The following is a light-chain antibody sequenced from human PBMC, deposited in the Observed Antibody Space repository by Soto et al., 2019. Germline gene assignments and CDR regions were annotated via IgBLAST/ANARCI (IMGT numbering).Light chain of an antibody. J-gene: IGLJ2*01. CDR3: QSYDSSWEVV. Sequence: QSVLTQPPSVSGAPGQRVTISCTGSSSNIGAGYDVHWYQQLPGTAPKLLIYGNSNRPSGVPDRFSGSKSGTSASLAITGLQAEDEADYYCQSYDSSWEVVFGGGTKLTVL. CDR1: SSNIGAGYD. CDR2: GNS. V-gene: IGLV1-40*01.